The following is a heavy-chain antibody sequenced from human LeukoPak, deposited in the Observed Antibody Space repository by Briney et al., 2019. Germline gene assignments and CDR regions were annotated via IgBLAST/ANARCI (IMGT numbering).Heavy chain of an antibody. CDR2: IYYSGST. CDR1: GGSISTYY. Sequence: SETLSLTCTVSGGSISTYYWSWIRQPPGKGLEWIGYIYYSGSTNHNPSLKSRVTISVDTSKNQFSLKLSSVTAADTAVYYCARSSGYLFDPWGQGILVTVSS. J-gene: IGHJ5*02. CDR3: ARSSGYLFDP. V-gene: IGHV4-59*08. D-gene: IGHD3-22*01.